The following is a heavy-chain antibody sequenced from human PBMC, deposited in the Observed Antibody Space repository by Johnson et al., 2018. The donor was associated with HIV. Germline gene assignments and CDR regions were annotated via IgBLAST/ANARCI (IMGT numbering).Heavy chain of an antibody. CDR1: GFTVSTSY. Sequence: VQLVESGGGLVQPGGSLRLSCAVSGFTVSTSYMTWVRQAPGKGLDWVSVIYSGGSTYYADSVKGRFTISRDNSKNTLYLRMNSLRAEDTAVYYCAKDRNCGGDCDAFDIWGQGTMVTVSS. CDR2: IYSGGST. V-gene: IGHV3-66*01. J-gene: IGHJ3*02. D-gene: IGHD2-21*02. CDR3: AKDRNCGGDCDAFDI.